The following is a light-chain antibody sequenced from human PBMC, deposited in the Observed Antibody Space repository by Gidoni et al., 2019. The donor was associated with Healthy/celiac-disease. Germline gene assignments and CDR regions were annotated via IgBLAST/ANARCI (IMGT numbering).Light chain of an antibody. V-gene: IGLV2-23*01. Sequence: QSALPQPASVSGSPGQSITISCTGTSSDVGSYNLVSRYQQHPGKAPKLMIYEGSKRPSGVSNRFSGSKSGNTASLTISGLQAEDEADYYCCSYAGSSTWVFGGGTKLTVL. CDR3: CSYAGSSTWV. J-gene: IGLJ3*02. CDR2: EGS. CDR1: SSDVGSYNL.